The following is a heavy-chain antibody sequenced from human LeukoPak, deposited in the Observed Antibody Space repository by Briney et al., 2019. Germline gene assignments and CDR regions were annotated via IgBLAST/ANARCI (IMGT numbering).Heavy chain of an antibody. CDR2: ISSGSETI. J-gene: IGHJ4*02. CDR3: ARDRGSITMVRGVNYY. CDR1: GFSFSSHS. Sequence: GGSLRLSCEASGFSFSSHSMNWVRQAPGKGLEWVSYISSGSETIYYADSVKGRFTISRDNAKNSLFLQMNSLRAEDTAVYYCARDRGSITMVRGVNYYWGQGTLVTVSS. D-gene: IGHD3-10*01. V-gene: IGHV3-48*04.